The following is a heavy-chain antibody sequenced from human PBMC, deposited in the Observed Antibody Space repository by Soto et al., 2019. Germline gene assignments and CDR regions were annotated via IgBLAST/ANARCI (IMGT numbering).Heavy chain of an antibody. J-gene: IGHJ4*02. D-gene: IGHD2-15*01. CDR1: GGAVSNGMYY. V-gene: IGHV4-61*01. CDR3: ARYCNPSDCRNLYYFDY. CDR2: VYFTGTT. Sequence: PSETLSLTCTVSGGAVSNGMYYLSWIRQPPGKGLEWIGNVYFTGTTIYNPSLKSRVTMSVGTYKDQFFLKLTSVTAAETAVYYSARYCNPSDCRNLYYFDYWGLGPRVT.